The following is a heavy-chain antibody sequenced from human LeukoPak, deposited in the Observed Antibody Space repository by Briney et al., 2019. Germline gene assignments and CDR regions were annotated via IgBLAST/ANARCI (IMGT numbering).Heavy chain of an antibody. J-gene: IGHJ3*02. D-gene: IGHD3-3*01. Sequence: ASETLSLTCTVSGGSISSGSYYWSCIRQPAGKGLECIGRIYTSGSTNYNPSLKSRVTISVDTSKNQFSLKLSSVTAADTAVYYCALTYYDFWSGYSHDAFDIWGQGTMVTVSS. V-gene: IGHV4-61*02. CDR3: ALTYYDFWSGYSHDAFDI. CDR2: IYTSGST. CDR1: GGSISSGSYY.